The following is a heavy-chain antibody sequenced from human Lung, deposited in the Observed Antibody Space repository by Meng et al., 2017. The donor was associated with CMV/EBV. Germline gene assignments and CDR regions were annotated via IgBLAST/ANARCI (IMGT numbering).Heavy chain of an antibody. Sequence: SDTLSLTCAVYGGSFSGYYWSWIRQPPGKGLEWIGEINHSGSTNYNPSLKSRVTITVDTSRNQFPLQLRSVTAADTAVYYCASRRYWGQGTLVTVSS. CDR2: INHSGST. V-gene: IGHV4-34*01. J-gene: IGHJ4*02. CDR1: GGSFSGYY. CDR3: ASRRY.